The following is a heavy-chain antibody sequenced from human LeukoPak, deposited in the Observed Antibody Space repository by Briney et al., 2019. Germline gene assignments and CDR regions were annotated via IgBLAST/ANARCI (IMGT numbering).Heavy chain of an antibody. CDR3: ARGHGLGGSQWYNWFDP. V-gene: IGHV1-8*01. CDR1: GYTFTSYD. J-gene: IGHJ5*02. CDR2: MNPNSGNT. D-gene: IGHD2-15*01. Sequence: VKVSCKASGYTFTSYDINWVRQATGQGLEWMGWMNPNSGNTGYAQKFQGRVTMTRNTSISTAYMELSSLRSEDTAVYYCARGHGLGGSQWYNWFDPWGQGTLVTVSS.